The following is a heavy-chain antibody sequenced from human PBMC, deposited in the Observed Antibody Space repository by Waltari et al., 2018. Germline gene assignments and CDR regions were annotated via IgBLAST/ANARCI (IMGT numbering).Heavy chain of an antibody. CDR3: ARPDGSGSYHIDY. J-gene: IGHJ4*02. CDR1: GFTFSSYA. V-gene: IGHV3-30-3*01. CDR2: ISYDGSNK. D-gene: IGHD3-10*01. Sequence: QVQLVESGGGVVQPGGSLRLSCAASGFTFSSYAMHWVRQAPGKGLEWVAVISYDGSNKYYADSVKGRFTISRDNSKNTLYLQMNSLRAEDTAVYYCARPDGSGSYHIDYWGQGTLVTVSS.